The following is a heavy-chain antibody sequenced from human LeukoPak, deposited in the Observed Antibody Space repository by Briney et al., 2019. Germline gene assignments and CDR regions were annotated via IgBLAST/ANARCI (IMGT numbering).Heavy chain of an antibody. CDR3: ARRCGEQHYYYYGMDV. J-gene: IGHJ6*02. Sequence: GESLKISCQGSGYSFTSYWIGWVRQMPGKGLEWMGIIYPGDSDTRYSPSFQGQVTISADKSISTAYLQWSSLKASDTAMYYCARRCGEQHYYYYGMDVWGQGTTVTVSS. D-gene: IGHD3-10*01. CDR2: IYPGDSDT. CDR1: GYSFTSYW. V-gene: IGHV5-51*01.